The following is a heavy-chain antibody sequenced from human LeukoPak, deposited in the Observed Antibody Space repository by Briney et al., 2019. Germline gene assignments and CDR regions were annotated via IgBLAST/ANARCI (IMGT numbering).Heavy chain of an antibody. V-gene: IGHV3-64*02. CDR3: ATQLDY. D-gene: IGHD1-1*01. J-gene: IGHJ4*02. CDR2: SSNGGNI. Sequence: PVQPLDSPSVSSNGGNIYYADSVKGRFTISRDNSKNTLYLQMNSLRAEDTAVYYSATQLDYWGQGTLVTVSS.